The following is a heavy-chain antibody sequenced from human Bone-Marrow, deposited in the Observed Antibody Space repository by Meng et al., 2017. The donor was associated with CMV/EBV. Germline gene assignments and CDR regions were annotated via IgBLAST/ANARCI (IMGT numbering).Heavy chain of an antibody. Sequence: GESLKISCAASGFTFSSYAMHWVRQAPGKGLEWVAVISYDGSNKYYADSVKGRFTISRDNSKNTLYLQINSLRAEDTAVYYCARQDPFRRGAYFDYWGQGTLVTVSS. CDR2: ISYDGSNK. CDR3: ARQDPFRRGAYFDY. CDR1: GFTFSSYA. V-gene: IGHV3-30-3*01. D-gene: IGHD2/OR15-2a*01. J-gene: IGHJ4*02.